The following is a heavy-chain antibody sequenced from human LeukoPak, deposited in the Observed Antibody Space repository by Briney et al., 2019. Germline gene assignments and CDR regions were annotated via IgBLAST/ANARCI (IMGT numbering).Heavy chain of an antibody. CDR1: GFTFSSYA. Sequence: GGSLRLSCAASGFTFSSYAMHWVRQAPGKGLEWVAVISYDGSNKYYADSVKGRFTISRDNSKNTLYLQMNSLRAEDTAVYYCARDEPYPYFDYWGQGTLVTVSS. V-gene: IGHV3-30-3*01. J-gene: IGHJ4*02. CDR3: ARDEPYPYFDY. CDR2: ISYDGSNK.